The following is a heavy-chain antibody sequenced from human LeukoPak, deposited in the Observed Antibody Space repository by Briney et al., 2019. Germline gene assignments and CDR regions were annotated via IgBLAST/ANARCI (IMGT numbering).Heavy chain of an antibody. CDR1: GFTFSNAW. V-gene: IGHV3-15*01. J-gene: IGHJ4*02. D-gene: IGHD3-22*01. CDR3: TTEIDPPFYFDY. Sequence: GGSLRLSCAASGFTFSNAWMSWVRQAPGKGLEWVGPIKSKTDGGTTDYAAPVKGRFTISRDDSKNTLYLQMNSLKTEDTAMYYCTTEIDPPFYFDYWGQGTLVTVSS. CDR2: IKSKTDGGTT.